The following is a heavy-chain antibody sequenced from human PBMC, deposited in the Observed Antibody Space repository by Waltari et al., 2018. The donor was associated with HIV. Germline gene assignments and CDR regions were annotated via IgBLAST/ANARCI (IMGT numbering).Heavy chain of an antibody. J-gene: IGHJ5*02. CDR1: GASISNYY. D-gene: IGHD3-10*01. Sequence: QVQLQESGPGLVKPSETLSLTCTVSGASISNYYWSWIRQPPGKGLGWIGYIYYSGSTNNNRTLKRRVTISVHTAKNQFSLNLSSVTAADTAVYYCARQTQAYGSGSYSPDNWFDPWGQGTLVTVSS. CDR3: ARQTQAYGSGSYSPDNWFDP. V-gene: IGHV4-59*01. CDR2: IYYSGST.